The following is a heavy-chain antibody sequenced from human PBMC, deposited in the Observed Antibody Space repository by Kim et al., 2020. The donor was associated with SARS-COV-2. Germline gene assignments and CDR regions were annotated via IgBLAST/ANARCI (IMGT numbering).Heavy chain of an antibody. J-gene: IGHJ4*02. V-gene: IGHV1-46*01. D-gene: IGHD1-20*01. CDR3: ARDLRGGGI. CDR2: ST. Sequence: STSYAQKFQGRVTMTRDTSTSTVYMELSSLRAEDTAVYYCARDLRGGGIWGQGTLVTVSS.